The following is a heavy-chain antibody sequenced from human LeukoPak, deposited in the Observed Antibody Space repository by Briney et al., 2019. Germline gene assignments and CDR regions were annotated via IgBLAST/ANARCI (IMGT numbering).Heavy chain of an antibody. V-gene: IGHV3-48*03. CDR2: ISSSGNSI. CDR3: ASNPHPTGFDP. J-gene: IGHJ5*02. CDR1: GFIFSSYE. D-gene: IGHD1-1*01. Sequence: GGSLRLSCAASGFIFSSYEMTWVRQAPGKGLEWVSYISSSGNSIYYADSVKGRFTISRDNAKNSLYLQMNSLRVEDTAIYYCASNPHPTGFDPWGRGTLVTVAS.